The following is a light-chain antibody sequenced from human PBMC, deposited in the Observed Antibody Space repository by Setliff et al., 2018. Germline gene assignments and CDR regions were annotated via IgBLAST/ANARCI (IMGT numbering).Light chain of an antibody. V-gene: IGLV2-8*01. Sequence: QSALTQPPPASGSPGQSLTISCTGTSNDVGAYNYVSWYQQHPGKAPKLMIYEVTKRPSGVPDRFSGSKSGNTASLTVSGLQGEDEADYYCSSYASSINPYVFGTGTKVTVL. CDR2: EVT. CDR3: SSYASSINPYV. CDR1: SNDVGAYNY. J-gene: IGLJ1*01.